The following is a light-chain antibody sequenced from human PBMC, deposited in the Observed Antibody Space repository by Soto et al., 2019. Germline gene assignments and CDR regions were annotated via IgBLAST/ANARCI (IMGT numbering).Light chain of an antibody. CDR1: SSDVGAYNY. CDR2: DVT. V-gene: IGLV2-14*01. Sequence: QSVLTQPASVSGPPGQSITISCTGTSSDVGAYNYVSWYQHHPGKAPRLVIYDVTNRPSGISDRFSGSKSGNTASLTVSGLQAVDEADYYCSSYSDTNICVFGTGTKVT. CDR3: SSYSDTNICV. J-gene: IGLJ1*01.